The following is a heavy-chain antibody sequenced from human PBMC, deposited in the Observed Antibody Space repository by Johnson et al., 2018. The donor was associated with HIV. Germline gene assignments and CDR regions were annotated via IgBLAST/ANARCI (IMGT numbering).Heavy chain of an antibody. J-gene: IGHJ3*02. CDR3: TTDLASDAFDI. Sequence: QMLLVESGGGVVQPGRSLRLSCAASGFTFSSYAMHWVRQPPGKGLEWVAVISYGGNKQYYVDSVEGRFTISRDNSKDTLYLQMNSLKTEDTAVYYCTTDLASDAFDIWGQGTMVTVSS. CDR1: GFTFSSYA. V-gene: IGHV3-30-3*01. CDR2: ISYGGNKQ.